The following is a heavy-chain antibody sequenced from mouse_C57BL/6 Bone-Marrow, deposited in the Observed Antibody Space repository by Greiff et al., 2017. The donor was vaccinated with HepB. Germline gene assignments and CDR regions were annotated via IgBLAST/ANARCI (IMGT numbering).Heavy chain of an antibody. V-gene: IGHV1-81*01. CDR2: IYPRSGNT. CDR1: GYTFTSYG. J-gene: IGHJ2*01. Sequence: QVTLKESGAELARPGASVKLSCKASGYTFTSYGISWVKQRTGQGLEWIGEIYPRSGNTYYNEKFKGKATLTADKSSSTAYMELRSLTSEDSAVYFCAREGNWERDYWGQGTTLTVSS. CDR3: AREGNWERDY. D-gene: IGHD4-1*01.